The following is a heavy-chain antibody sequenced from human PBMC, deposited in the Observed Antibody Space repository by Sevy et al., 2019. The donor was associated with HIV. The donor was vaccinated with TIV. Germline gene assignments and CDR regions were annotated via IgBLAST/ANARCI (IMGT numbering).Heavy chain of an antibody. J-gene: IGHJ6*02. CDR2: IKRDGSEK. Sequence: GGSLRLSCAASGFTFSNYWMSWVRQAPGKGLEWVANIKRDGSEKYYVASVKGRFTISRDNAKNSLYLQMNSLRAEDTGVYYLARDCSSTSCLWGMDVWGQGTTVTVSS. CDR3: ARDCSSTSCLWGMDV. V-gene: IGHV3-7*03. CDR1: GFTFSNYW. D-gene: IGHD2-2*01.